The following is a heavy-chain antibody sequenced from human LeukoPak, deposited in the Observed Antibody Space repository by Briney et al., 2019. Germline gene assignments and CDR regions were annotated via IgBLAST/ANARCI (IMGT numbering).Heavy chain of an antibody. D-gene: IGHD3-10*01. V-gene: IGHV4-61*02. CDR1: GASIGSGSDC. CDR2: VYTSGST. Sequence: SQTLSLTFTLVGASIGSGSDCWSWLRRPAGKGLEWIGRVYTSGSTNYNPSLKSRVPISVSTSKNQFSLKLSSGTAADTAVYYCAGGVTRVRGTSKHFDYWGQGTLVTVSS. CDR3: AGGVTRVRGTSKHFDY. J-gene: IGHJ4*02.